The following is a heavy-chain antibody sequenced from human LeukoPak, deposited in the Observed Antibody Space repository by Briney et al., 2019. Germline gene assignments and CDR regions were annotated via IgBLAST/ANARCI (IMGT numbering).Heavy chain of an antibody. Sequence: GASVKVSCKASGYTFSAYYMHWVRQAPGQGLEWMGWINPNSGGTNYAQKFQDRVTMTRDTSISTAYMELSRLRSDDTAVYYCARARTGDYSNFDYWGQGTLVTVSS. CDR1: GYTFSAYY. CDR3: ARARTGDYSNFDY. V-gene: IGHV1-2*02. CDR2: INPNSGGT. J-gene: IGHJ4*02. D-gene: IGHD4-17*01.